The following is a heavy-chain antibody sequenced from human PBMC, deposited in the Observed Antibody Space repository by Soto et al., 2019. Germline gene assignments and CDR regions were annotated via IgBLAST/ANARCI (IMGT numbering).Heavy chain of an antibody. CDR3: ARQIYDSDTGPNFQYYFDS. CDR1: GYSFACYW. CDR2: IDPSDSQT. Sequence: GESLKISCNGSGYSFACYWITWVRQKPGKGLEWMGRIDPSDSQTYYSPSFRGHVTISVTKSITAVFLQWSSLRASDTAMYYCARQIYDSDTGPNFQYYFDSWGQGTPVTVSS. J-gene: IGHJ4*02. V-gene: IGHV5-10-1*01. D-gene: IGHD3-22*01.